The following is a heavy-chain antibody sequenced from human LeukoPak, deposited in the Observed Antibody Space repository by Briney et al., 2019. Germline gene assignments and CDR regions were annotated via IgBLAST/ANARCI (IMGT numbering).Heavy chain of an antibody. CDR2: IIPIFGTA. D-gene: IGHD6-19*01. J-gene: IGHJ4*02. V-gene: IGHV1-69*13. Sequence: SVKVSCKASGYTFTSYYMHWVRQAPGQGLEWMGGIIPIFGTANYAQKFQGRVTITADESTSTAYMELSSLRSEDTAVYYCARSSSGWKYYFDYWGQGTLVTVSS. CDR3: ARSSSGWKYYFDY. CDR1: GYTFTSYY.